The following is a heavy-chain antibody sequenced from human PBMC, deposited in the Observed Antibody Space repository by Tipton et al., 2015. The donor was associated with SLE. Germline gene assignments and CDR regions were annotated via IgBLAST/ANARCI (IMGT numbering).Heavy chain of an antibody. CDR2: VFYSGST. V-gene: IGHV4-59*01. CDR1: GGSISGSH. Sequence: LSLTCTVSGGSISGSHWTWIRQPPGKGLEWIGDVFYSGSTSYNPSLKSRVTISVDTSKNQFSLRLSSVTAADTAVYYCARGWQHLTSPYDYWGQGTLVTVSS. J-gene: IGHJ4*02. CDR3: ARGWQHLTSPYDY. D-gene: IGHD6-13*01.